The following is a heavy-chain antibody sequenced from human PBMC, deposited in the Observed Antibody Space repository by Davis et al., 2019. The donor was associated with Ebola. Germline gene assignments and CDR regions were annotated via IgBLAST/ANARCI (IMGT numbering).Heavy chain of an antibody. D-gene: IGHD6-19*01. CDR3: AGGLSSGWSFDP. V-gene: IGHV4-59*01. CDR2: IYYSGST. CDR1: GGSISSYY. J-gene: IGHJ5*02. Sequence: PGGSLRLSCTVSGGSISSYYWSWIRQPPGKGLEWIGYIYYSGSTNYNPSLKSRVTISVDTSKNQFSLKLSSVTAADTAVYYCAGGLSSGWSFDPWGQGTLVTVSS.